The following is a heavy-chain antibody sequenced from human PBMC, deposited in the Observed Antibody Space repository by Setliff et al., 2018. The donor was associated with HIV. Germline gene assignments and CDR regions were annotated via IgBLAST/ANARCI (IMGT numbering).Heavy chain of an antibody. Sequence: GGSLRLSCAASGFTISSYHIHWVRQAPGKGLEWVAVISFDGSNKYYADSVKGRFTISRDNAKNSLYLQMNSLRAEDTAVYYCARGRPPYYLGWGYFDYWGQGTLVTVSS. V-gene: IGHV3-30*12. CDR3: ARGRPPYYLGWGYFDY. CDR1: GFTISSYH. D-gene: IGHD3-10*01. CDR2: ISFDGSNK. J-gene: IGHJ4*02.